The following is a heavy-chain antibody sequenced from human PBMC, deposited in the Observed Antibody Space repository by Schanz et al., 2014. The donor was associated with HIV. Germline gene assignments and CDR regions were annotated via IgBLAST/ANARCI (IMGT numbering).Heavy chain of an antibody. J-gene: IGHJ6*02. CDR1: GFTFSTYA. D-gene: IGHD6-13*01. Sequence: QVQLVESGGGVVQPGRSLRLSCAASGFTFSTYAMHWVRQAPGKGLEWMAVISFDGSNKYYADSVKGQFTISRDNSKNTLYLQMNSLRAEDTAVYYCAREKYSSTWWRAGLYFYGMDVWGQGTTVTVFS. CDR2: ISFDGSNK. V-gene: IGHV3-30-3*01. CDR3: AREKYSSTWWRAGLYFYGMDV.